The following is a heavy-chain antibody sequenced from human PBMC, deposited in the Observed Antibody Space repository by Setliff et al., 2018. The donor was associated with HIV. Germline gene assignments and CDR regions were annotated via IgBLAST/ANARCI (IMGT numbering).Heavy chain of an antibody. CDR1: GGSISSGSYY. CDR3: ARDPPGYGDSKDY. V-gene: IGHV4-61*02. Sequence: SETLSLTCTVSGGSISSGSYYWSWIRQPAGKGLEWIGRIYTSGSTNYNPSLKSRVTISVDTSKNQFSLNLRSVTAADTAVYYCARDPPGYGDSKDYWGQGKLVTVSS. CDR2: IYTSGST. J-gene: IGHJ4*02. D-gene: IGHD4-17*01.